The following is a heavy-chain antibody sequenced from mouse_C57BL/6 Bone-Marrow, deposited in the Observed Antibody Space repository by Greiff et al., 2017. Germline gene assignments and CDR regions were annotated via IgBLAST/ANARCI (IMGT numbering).Heavy chain of an antibody. CDR3: ARRVPGTDCDV. CDR1: GFTFSSYG. J-gene: IGHJ2*01. CDR2: ISSGGSYT. V-gene: IGHV5-6*02. D-gene: IGHD4-1*01. Sequence: EVKLVESGGDLVKPGGSLKLSCAASGFTFSSYGMSWVRQTPDKRLEWVATISSGGSYTYYPDSVKGRFTISRDNAKNTLYLQMSSLKSEDTAMYFCARRVPGTDCDVWCQGTTPTVSS.